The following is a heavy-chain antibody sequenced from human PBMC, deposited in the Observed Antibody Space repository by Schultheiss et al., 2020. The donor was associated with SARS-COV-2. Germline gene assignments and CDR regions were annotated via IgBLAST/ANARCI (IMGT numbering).Heavy chain of an antibody. V-gene: IGHV4-31*03. CDR3: ARDGVWTGGNWFDP. CDR1: GGSISSGGYY. J-gene: IGHJ5*02. D-gene: IGHD2-8*01. Sequence: SQTLSLTCTVSGGSISSGGYYWSWIRQPPGKGLEWIGEINHSGSTNYNPSLKSRVTISVDTSKNQFSLKLSSVTAADTAVYYCARDGVWTGGNWFDPWGQGTLVTVSS. CDR2: INHSGST.